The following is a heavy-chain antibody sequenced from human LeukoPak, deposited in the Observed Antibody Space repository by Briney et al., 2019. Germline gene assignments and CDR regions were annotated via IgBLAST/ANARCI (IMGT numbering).Heavy chain of an antibody. CDR1: GFTFSSYA. J-gene: IGHJ6*03. V-gene: IGHV3-23*01. Sequence: PGGSLRLSCAASGFTFSSYAMSWVRQAPGKGLEWVSAISGSGGSTYYADSVKGRFTISRDNSKNTLYLQMNSLRAEDTAVYYCAKGGNWGFSYYYYMGVWGKGTTVTVSS. D-gene: IGHD7-27*01. CDR2: ISGSGGST. CDR3: AKGGNWGFSYYYYMGV.